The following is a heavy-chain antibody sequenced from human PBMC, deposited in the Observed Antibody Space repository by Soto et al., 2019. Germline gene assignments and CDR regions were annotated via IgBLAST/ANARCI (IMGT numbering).Heavy chain of an antibody. D-gene: IGHD3-9*01. J-gene: IGHJ6*02. V-gene: IGHV1-18*01. Sequence: ASVKVSCKASGYTFTSYGISWVRQAPGQGLEWMGWISAYNGNTNYAQKLQGRVTMTTDTSTSTAYMELRSLRSDDTAVYYCARAYRTGTYYDILTGYSGVYYYYGMDVWGQGTTVTVSS. CDR3: ARAYRTGTYYDILTGYSGVYYYYGMDV. CDR1: GYTFTSYG. CDR2: ISAYNGNT.